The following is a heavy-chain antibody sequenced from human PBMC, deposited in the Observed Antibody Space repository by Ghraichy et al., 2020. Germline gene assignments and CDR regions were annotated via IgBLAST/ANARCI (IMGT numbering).Heavy chain of an antibody. CDR3: ARGATVVRFFYYDGMDV. CDR2: ITSSSRTI. CDR1: GFTLSGYS. J-gene: IGHJ6*02. Sequence: SCVGSGFTLSGYSMNWVRQSPGKGLEWVAYITSSSRTISYADSVKGRFTISRDNAQNSLYLQMNSLRDEDTALYYCARGATVVRFFYYDGMDVWGQGTTVTVSS. V-gene: IGHV3-48*02. D-gene: IGHD4-23*01.